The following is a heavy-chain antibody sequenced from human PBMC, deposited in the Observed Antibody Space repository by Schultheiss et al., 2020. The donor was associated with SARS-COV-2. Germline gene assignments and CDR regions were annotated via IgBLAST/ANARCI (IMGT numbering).Heavy chain of an antibody. Sequence: SETLSLTCAVSGGSISSGNWWNWVRQPPGKGLEWIGEIYHSGSTNYNPSLKSRVTISVDTSKNQFSLKLNSVTAADTAVYYCARGFGAGPFDIWGQGTTVTVSS. D-gene: IGHD3-10*01. CDR3: ARGFGAGPFDI. J-gene: IGHJ3*02. CDR2: IYHSGST. CDR1: GGSISSGNW. V-gene: IGHV4-4*02.